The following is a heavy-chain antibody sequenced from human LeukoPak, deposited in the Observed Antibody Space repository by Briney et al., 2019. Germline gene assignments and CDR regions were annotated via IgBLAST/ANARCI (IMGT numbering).Heavy chain of an antibody. CDR1: GGSISSYY. V-gene: IGHV4-59*12. J-gene: IGHJ3*02. D-gene: IGHD3-16*01. CDR2: IYHSGST. CDR3: AREGLKNAFDI. Sequence: PSETLSLTCTVSGGSISSYYWSWIRQPPGKGLEWIGYIYHSGSTYYNPSLKSRVTISVDRSKNQFSLKLSSVTAADTAVYYCAREGLKNAFDIWGQGTMVTVSS.